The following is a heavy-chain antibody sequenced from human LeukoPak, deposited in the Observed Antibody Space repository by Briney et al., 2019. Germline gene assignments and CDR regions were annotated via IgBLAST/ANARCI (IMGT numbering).Heavy chain of an antibody. CDR3: ANEIRPNDY. J-gene: IGHJ4*02. CDR2: ISISGGTT. D-gene: IGHD4-17*01. CDR1: GFAFSNHA. V-gene: IGHV3-23*01. Sequence: GGSLRLSCAASGFAFSNHAMSWVRQAPGKGLEWVSSISISGGTTYYADSVKGRFTISRENSKSTLYLQMNSLRADDTAVYYCANEIRPNDYWGQGTLVTVSS.